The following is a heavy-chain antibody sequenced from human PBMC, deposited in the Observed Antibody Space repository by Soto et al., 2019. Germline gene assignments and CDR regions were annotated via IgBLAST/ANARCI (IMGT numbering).Heavy chain of an antibody. J-gene: IGHJ6*03. CDR2: IKSKTDGGTT. Sequence: EVQLVESGGGLVKPGGSLGLSCAASGFTFSNAWMSWVRQAPGKGLEWVGRIKSKTDGGTTDYAAPVKGRFTISRDDSRTTLSLQMTRKKTDNAVVYYGTAVLAYCCWGSYSPLYYYYMDVWGKGTTVTVSS. V-gene: IGHV3-15*01. CDR1: GFTFSNAW. D-gene: IGHD3-10*01. CDR3: TAVLAYCCWGSYSPLYYYYMDV.